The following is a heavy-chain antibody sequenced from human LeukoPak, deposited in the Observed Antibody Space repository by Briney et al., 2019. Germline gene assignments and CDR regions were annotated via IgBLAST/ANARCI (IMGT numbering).Heavy chain of an antibody. CDR2: ISSSSYI. Sequence: GSLRLSCAASGFTVSSNYMSWVRQAPGKGLEWVSSISSSSYIYYADSVKGRFTISRDNAKNSLYLQMNSLRAEDTAVYYCATSHRTFPRHWGQGTLVTVSS. J-gene: IGHJ4*02. V-gene: IGHV3-69-1*01. CDR3: ATSHRTFPRH. CDR1: GFTVSSNY. D-gene: IGHD3-16*01.